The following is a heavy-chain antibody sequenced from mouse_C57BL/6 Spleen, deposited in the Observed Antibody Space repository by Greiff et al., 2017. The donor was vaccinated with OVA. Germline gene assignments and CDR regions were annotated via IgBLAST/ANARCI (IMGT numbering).Heavy chain of an antibody. CDR2: IDPENGDT. D-gene: IGHD2-5*01. Sequence: VQLQQSGAELVRPGASVKLSCTASGFNIKDYYMHWVKQRPEQGLEWIGWIDPENGDTEYASKFQGKATITADTSSNTAYLQLSSLTSEDTAVYYCTRGVTTRNWYFDVWGTGTTVTVSS. J-gene: IGHJ1*03. V-gene: IGHV14-4*01. CDR3: TRGVTTRNWYFDV. CDR1: GFNIKDYY.